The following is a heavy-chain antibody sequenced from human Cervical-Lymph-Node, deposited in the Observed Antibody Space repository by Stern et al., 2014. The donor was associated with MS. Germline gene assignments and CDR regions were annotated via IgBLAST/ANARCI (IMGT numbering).Heavy chain of an antibody. D-gene: IGHD2-15*01. CDR2: ILPLFGTT. CDR1: GGTFSYYP. Sequence: QVQLVQSGAEVEKPGSSVKVSCRASGGTFSYYPITWVRQAPGQGLEWMGSILPLFGTTNYAQKFQDRVTLTADESTSTAYMEMRSLRFEDTAVYYCTTEHHDCSGGYCYSDWGQGTLVTVSS. V-gene: IGHV1-69*18. CDR3: TTEHHDCSGGYCYSD. J-gene: IGHJ4*02.